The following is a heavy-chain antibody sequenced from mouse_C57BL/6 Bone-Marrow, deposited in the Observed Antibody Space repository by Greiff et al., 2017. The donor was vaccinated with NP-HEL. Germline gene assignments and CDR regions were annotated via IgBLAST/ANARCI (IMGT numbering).Heavy chain of an antibody. Sequence: VQLVESGPGLVAPSQSLSITCTVSGFSLTSYGVSWVRQPPGKGLEWLGVIWGDGGTNYHSALISRLSISTDNSKSQVFLKLNSLQTDDTATYYCAKPSTMVTYGYFDVWGTGTTVTVSA. CDR2: IWGDGGT. CDR3: AKPSTMVTYGYFDV. J-gene: IGHJ1*03. D-gene: IGHD2-2*01. CDR1: GFSLTSYG. V-gene: IGHV2-3*01.